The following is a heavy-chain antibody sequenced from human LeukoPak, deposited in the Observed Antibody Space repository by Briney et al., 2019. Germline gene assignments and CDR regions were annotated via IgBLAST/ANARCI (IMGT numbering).Heavy chain of an antibody. J-gene: IGHJ4*02. D-gene: IGHD3-22*01. V-gene: IGHV4-38-2*02. CDR3: ARAHYYDSSGYYWGYYFDY. CDR1: GYSISSGYY. Sequence: SETLSLTCTVSGYSISSGYYWGWIRQPPGKGLEWIGSIYHSGSTYYNPSLKSRVTISVDTSKNQFSLKLSSVTAADTAVYYCARAHYYDSSGYYWGYYFDYWGQGTLVTVSS. CDR2: IYHSGST.